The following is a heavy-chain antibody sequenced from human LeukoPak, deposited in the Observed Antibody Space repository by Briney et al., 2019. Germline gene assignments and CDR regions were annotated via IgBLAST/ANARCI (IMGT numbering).Heavy chain of an antibody. D-gene: IGHD3-22*01. V-gene: IGHV3-23*01. CDR3: AKDLDSSGYYYDY. CDR2: ISGSGGST. J-gene: IGHJ4*02. Sequence: GGSLRLSCAASGFTFSSYAMSWVRQAPGKGLEWVSAISGSGGSTYYADSVKGRFTISRDNSKNTLYLQMNSLRAEDKAVYYCAKDLDSSGYYYDYWGQGTLVTVSS. CDR1: GFTFSSYA.